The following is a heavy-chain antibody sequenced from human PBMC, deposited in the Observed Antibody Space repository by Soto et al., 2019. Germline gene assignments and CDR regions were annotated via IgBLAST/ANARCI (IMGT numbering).Heavy chain of an antibody. V-gene: IGHV3-74*01. CDR2: VHSDGTTT. J-gene: IGHJ3*01. D-gene: IGHD3-10*01. CDR3: ARWGRGGFDL. CDR1: GFTFDNYW. Sequence: EVQLVESGGGLVQPGGSLRLSCAASGFTFDNYWMHWVRQSPGKGLVWVSRVHSDGTTTTYADSVKGRFTISRDNARNTVSLQMSSLGAEDTAIYYCARWGRGGFDLWGHGTVVTVSS.